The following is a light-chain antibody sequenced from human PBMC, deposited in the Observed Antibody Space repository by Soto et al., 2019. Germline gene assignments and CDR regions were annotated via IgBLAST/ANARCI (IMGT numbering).Light chain of an antibody. Sequence: EIVLTQSPGTLSLSPGERATLSCRASQSVNGNYLTWYQPKPGQAPRLLIYGASTRATGTPDRFSGSGSGTVFTLTISRLEPEDFAVYYCQQYGSSFRYTFGQGTKLEIK. CDR2: GAS. CDR3: QQYGSSFRYT. V-gene: IGKV3-20*01. J-gene: IGKJ2*01. CDR1: QSVNGNY.